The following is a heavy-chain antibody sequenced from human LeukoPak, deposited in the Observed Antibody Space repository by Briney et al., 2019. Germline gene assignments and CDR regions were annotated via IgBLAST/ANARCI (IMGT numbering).Heavy chain of an antibody. CDR1: GYTFTSYG. J-gene: IGHJ6*02. V-gene: IGHV1-18*01. CDR3: ARDTEYNWNDENYYYGMDV. CDR2: ISAYNGNT. Sequence: ASVTVSCTASGYTFTSYGISWVRQAPGQGLEWMGWISAYNGNTNYAQKLQGRVTMTTDTSTSTAYMELRSLRSDDTAVYYCARDTEYNWNDENYYYGMDVWGQGTTVTVSS. D-gene: IGHD1-20*01.